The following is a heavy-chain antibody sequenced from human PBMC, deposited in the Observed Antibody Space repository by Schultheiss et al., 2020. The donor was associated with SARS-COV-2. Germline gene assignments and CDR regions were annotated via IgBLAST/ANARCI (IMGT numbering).Heavy chain of an antibody. CDR2: IYHSGST. CDR3: ARSWFGDMS. J-gene: IGHJ4*02. V-gene: IGHV4-4*08. CDR1: GGSISSYY. D-gene: IGHD3-10*01. Sequence: SETLSLTCTVSGGSISSYYWSWIRQPPGKGLEWIGEIYHSGSTNYNPSLKSRVTISVDTSKNQFSLKLSSVTAADTAVYYCARSWFGDMSWGQGTLVTVSS.